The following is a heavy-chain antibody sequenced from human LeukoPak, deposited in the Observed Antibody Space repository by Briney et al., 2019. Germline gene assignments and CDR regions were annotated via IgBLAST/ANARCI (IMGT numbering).Heavy chain of an antibody. CDR2: INHSGST. J-gene: IGHJ5*02. CDR3: ARVPRLYYYGSGRRYNWFDP. D-gene: IGHD3-10*01. Sequence: SETLSLTCAVYGGSFSGYYWSWIRQPPGKGLEWIGEINHSGSTNYNPSLKSRVTISVDTSKNQFSLKLSSVTAADTAVYYCARVPRLYYYGSGRRYNWFDPWAREPWSPSPQ. V-gene: IGHV4-34*01. CDR1: GGSFSGYY.